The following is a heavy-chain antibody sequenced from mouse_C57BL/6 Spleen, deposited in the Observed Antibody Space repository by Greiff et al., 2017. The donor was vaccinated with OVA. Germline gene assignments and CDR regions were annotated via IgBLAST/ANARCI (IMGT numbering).Heavy chain of an antibody. CDR3: TRNGDSPFAY. Sequence: SGAELVRPGASVTLSCTASGYTFTDYEMPWVKQTPVHGLEWIGAIAPDTGGPAYNQQFKGKAILTADKSSSTAYMELRSLTSEDSAVYYCTRNGDSPFAYWGKGTLVTVSA. CDR1: GYTFTDYE. D-gene: IGHD2-13*01. V-gene: IGHV1-15*01. J-gene: IGHJ3*01. CDR2: IAPDTGGP.